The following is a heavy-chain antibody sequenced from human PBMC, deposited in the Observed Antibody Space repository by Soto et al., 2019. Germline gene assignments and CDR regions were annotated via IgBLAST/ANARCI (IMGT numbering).Heavy chain of an antibody. CDR1: DDSINSDKDY. CDR2: IYYRGNA. V-gene: IGHV4-39*01. Sequence: QLQLQESGPGLVKPSETLSLTCSVSDDSINSDKDYWGWIRQPPGKGLEWLGSIYYRGNAYYNQSLQTRFTISLDKSRSQFSLKLNSVTAADSAVYFCARLEGLATISYYFDFCGPGALVTVSS. J-gene: IGHJ4*02. CDR3: ARLEGLATISYYFDF. D-gene: IGHD3-9*01.